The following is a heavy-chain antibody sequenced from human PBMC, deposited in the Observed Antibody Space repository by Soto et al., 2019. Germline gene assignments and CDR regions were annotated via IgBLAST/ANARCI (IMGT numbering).Heavy chain of an antibody. Sequence: XGSLRLSCSAAGFTFSDYYMSWIRQAPGKGLEWVSYISSSGSTIYYADSVKGRFTISRDNAKNSLYLQMNSLRAEDTAVYYCARDRHSGYDSAYYGMDVWGQGNTVTVSS. CDR3: ARDRHSGYDSAYYGMDV. CDR1: GFTFSDYY. D-gene: IGHD5-12*01. CDR2: ISSSGSTI. V-gene: IGHV3-11*01. J-gene: IGHJ6*02.